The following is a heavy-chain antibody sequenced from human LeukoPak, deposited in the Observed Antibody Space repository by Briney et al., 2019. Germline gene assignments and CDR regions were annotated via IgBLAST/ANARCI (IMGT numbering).Heavy chain of an antibody. CDR3: VRDKGLGRTERFDS. CDR2: IFGESMT. V-gene: IGHV3-53*01. Sequence: PGGSLRLSCGVSGFSGTTTYMTWVRQAPGKGLEWVSLIFGESMTTYADSVKGRFTISRDNSKNTVYLQMNRLRAEDTAMYCCVRDKGLGRTERFDSWGQGTLVTVST. D-gene: IGHD3/OR15-3a*01. J-gene: IGHJ4*02. CDR1: GFSGTTTY.